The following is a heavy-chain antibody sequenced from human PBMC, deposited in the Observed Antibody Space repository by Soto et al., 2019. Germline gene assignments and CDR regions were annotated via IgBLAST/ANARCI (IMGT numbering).Heavy chain of an antibody. D-gene: IGHD6-25*01. CDR2: INHSGST. CDR3: ARENQRLRPFDY. CDR1: GGSFSGYY. J-gene: IGHJ4*02. V-gene: IGHV4-34*01. Sequence: ETLSLTCAVYGGSFSGYYWSWIRQPPGKGLEWIGEINHSGSTNCNPSLKSRVTISVDTSKNQFSLKLSSVTAADTAVYYCARENQRLRPFDYWGQGTLVTVSS.